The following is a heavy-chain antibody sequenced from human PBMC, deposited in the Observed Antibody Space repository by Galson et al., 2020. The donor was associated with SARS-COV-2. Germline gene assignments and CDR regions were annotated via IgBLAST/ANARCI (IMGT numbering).Heavy chain of an antibody. D-gene: IGHD2-21*01. CDR2: IFYNGST. J-gene: IGHJ3*01. CDR1: GGSISRSSYH. Sequence: SETLSLTCTVSGGSISRSSYHWGWIRQSPGKGLEWIGSIFYNGSTNYNPSLKSRATRSVDTSKNQFSLKLTSVTAADTAVYYCVRRDFGGNSVVRAFDVWGQGTMVTVFS. CDR3: VRRDFGGNSVVRAFDV. V-gene: IGHV4-39*01.